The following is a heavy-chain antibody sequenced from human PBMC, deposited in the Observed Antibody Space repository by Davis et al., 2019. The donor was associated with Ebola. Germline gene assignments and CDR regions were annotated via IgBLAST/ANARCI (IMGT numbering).Heavy chain of an antibody. CDR2: IYYSGIT. V-gene: IGHV4-39*01. D-gene: IGHD3-22*01. CDR1: GGSISSSSYY. CDR3: ARQEDYYDSSVRSGYFDS. Sequence: SETLSLTCTASGGSISSSSYYWGWIRQPPGKGLEWIGSIYYSGITHYNPSLKSRATISMDTSKNKFSLKVSSVTAADTAVYFCARQEDYYDSSVRSGYFDSWGQGTPVTVSS. J-gene: IGHJ4*02.